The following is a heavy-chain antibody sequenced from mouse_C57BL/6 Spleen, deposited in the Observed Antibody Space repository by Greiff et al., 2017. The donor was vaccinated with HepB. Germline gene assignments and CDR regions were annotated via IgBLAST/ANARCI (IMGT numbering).Heavy chain of an antibody. CDR1: GYSITSGYG. Sequence: DVQLVESGPGLVKPSQSLSLTCTVTGYSITSGYGWNWIRQFPGNKLEWMGYISYSGSTNYNPSLKSRIPITRDTSKNQFFLQLNSVTTEDTATYYRARTARIKYWGQGTTLTVSS. J-gene: IGHJ2*01. V-gene: IGHV3-2*02. CDR3: ARTARIKY. D-gene: IGHD1-2*01. CDR2: ISYSGST.